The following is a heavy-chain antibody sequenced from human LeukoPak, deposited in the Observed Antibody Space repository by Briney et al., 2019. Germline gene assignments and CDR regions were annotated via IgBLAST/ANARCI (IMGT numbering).Heavy chain of an antibody. CDR3: ARGIGLSSGWVYYYYGMDV. V-gene: IGHV3-11*01. D-gene: IGHD6-19*01. CDR2: ISSSGSTI. CDR1: GFTFSDYY. Sequence: PGGSLRLSCAASGFTFSDYYMSWIRQAPGKGLEWVSYISSSGSTIYYADSVEGRFTISRDNAKNSLYLQMNSLRAEDTAVYYCARGIGLSSGWVYYYYGMDVWGQGTTVTVSS. J-gene: IGHJ6*02.